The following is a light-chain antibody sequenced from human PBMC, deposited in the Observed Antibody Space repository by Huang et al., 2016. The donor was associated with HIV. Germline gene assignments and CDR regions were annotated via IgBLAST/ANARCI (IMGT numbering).Light chain of an antibody. V-gene: IGKV3-11*01. CDR3: QQRSNWPPFT. J-gene: IGKJ3*01. CDR2: DAT. CDR1: QSVSSS. Sequence: EIVLTQSPVTLSLSPGQRVTLSCRASQSVSSSLAWYQQIPGRAPRLLIYDATNRATGIPARCSGSGSGTDFTLTISSLEPEDFAVYYCQQRSNWPPFTFGPGTKVDIK.